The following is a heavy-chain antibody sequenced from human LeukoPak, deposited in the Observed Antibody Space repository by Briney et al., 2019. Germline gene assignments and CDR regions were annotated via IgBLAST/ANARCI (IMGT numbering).Heavy chain of an antibody. J-gene: IGHJ6*02. CDR3: ARDQLRPPYDFWSGYYPSYYYYGMDV. CDR1: GYTLTELS. CDR2: FDPEDGET. V-gene: IGHV1-24*01. Sequence: ASVKVSCKVSGYTLTELSMHWVRQAPGKGLERMGGFDPEDGETIYAQKFQGRVTMTEDTSTDTAYMELSSLRSEDTAVYYCARDQLRPPYDFWSGYYPSYYYYGMDVWGQGTTVTVSS. D-gene: IGHD3-3*01.